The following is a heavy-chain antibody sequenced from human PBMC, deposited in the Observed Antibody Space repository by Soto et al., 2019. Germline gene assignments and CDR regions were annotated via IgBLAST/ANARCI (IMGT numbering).Heavy chain of an antibody. D-gene: IGHD4-17*01. CDR2: ISGSGGST. J-gene: IGHJ6*03. V-gene: IGHV3-23*01. CDR3: AKGGTVIYSYYYMGV. CDR1: GFTFSSYA. Sequence: EVQLLESGGGLVQPGGSLRLSCAASGFTFSSYAMSWVRQAPGKGLEWVSAISGSGGSTYYADSVKGRFTISRDNSKKTLYLQMNSLRAEDTAVYYCAKGGTVIYSYYYMGVWGKGTTVTVSS.